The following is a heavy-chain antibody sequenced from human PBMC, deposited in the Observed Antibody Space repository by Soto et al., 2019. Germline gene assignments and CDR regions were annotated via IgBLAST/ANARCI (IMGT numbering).Heavy chain of an antibody. Sequence: SETLSLTCSVSGSTFSNFYWSWIRQPAGKGLEWIGRIYTSGATSYNPSLKSRVRMSVDTSQSQMSLSLTSVTAADTAVYYCARQVYTVVTPMDFWGQGTLVTVSS. CDR2: IYTSGAT. D-gene: IGHD2-21*02. CDR1: GSTFSNFY. J-gene: IGHJ4*02. V-gene: IGHV4-4*07. CDR3: ARQVYTVVTPMDF.